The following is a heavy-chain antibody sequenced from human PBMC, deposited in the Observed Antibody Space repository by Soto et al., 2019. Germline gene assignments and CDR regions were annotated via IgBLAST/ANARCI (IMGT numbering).Heavy chain of an antibody. Sequence: EVQLVESGGGMVQPGRSLRLSCVASGFTLDDHAMHWVRRGPGRGLEWVSGISWNIETTGYADSVRGRFTISRDNAKNSLYLQMNSLRVEDTAFYYCATDEGGVWSVAKGSSYAYYGMDVWGQGTTVIVS. J-gene: IGHJ6*02. D-gene: IGHD3-3*01. CDR1: GFTLDDHA. CDR2: ISWNIETT. V-gene: IGHV3-9*01. CDR3: ATDEGGVWSVAKGSSYAYYGMDV.